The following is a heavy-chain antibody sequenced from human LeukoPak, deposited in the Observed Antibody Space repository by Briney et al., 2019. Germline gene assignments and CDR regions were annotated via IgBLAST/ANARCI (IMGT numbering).Heavy chain of an antibody. CDR2: IFYSGNT. D-gene: IGHD5-24*01. J-gene: IGHJ4*02. Sequence: PSETLSLTCTVSGYSITSYYWSWIRQPPGKGLEWIGYIFYSGNTDYNPSLKSRVTISVDTSKNQFSLELDSVTAADTAVYYCARVFRRDGFFDYWGQGTLVTVSS. CDR3: ARVFRRDGFFDY. V-gene: IGHV4-59*01. CDR1: GYSITSYY.